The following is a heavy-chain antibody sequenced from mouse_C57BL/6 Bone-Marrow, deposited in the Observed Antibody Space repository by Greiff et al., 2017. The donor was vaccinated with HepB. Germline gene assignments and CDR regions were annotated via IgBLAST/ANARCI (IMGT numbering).Heavy chain of an antibody. CDR1: GYTFTSYW. J-gene: IGHJ2*01. CDR2: IHPNSGST. D-gene: IGHD1-1*02. Sequence: QVQLQQPGAELVKPGASVKLSCKASGYTFTSYWMHWVKQRPGQGLEWIGMIHPNSGSTNYNEKFKSKATLTVDKSSSTAYMQLSSLTAEYSAVYYCARGVATDFDYWGQGPTLTVSS. V-gene: IGHV1-64*01. CDR3: ARGVATDFDY.